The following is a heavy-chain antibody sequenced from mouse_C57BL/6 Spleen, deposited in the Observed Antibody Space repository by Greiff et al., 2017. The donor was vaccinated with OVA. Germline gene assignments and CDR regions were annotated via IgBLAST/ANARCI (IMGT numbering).Heavy chain of an antibody. Sequence: QVQLQQPGAELVKPGASVKLSCKASGYTFTSYWMHWVKQRPGQGLEWIGMIHPNSGSTNYNEKFKSKATLTVDKSSSTAYMKLSSLTSEDSAVYYCARSYYYGSSPYYAMDYWGQGTSVTVSS. CDR2: IHPNSGST. J-gene: IGHJ4*01. V-gene: IGHV1-64*01. CDR3: ARSYYYGSSPYYAMDY. D-gene: IGHD1-1*01. CDR1: GYTFTSYW.